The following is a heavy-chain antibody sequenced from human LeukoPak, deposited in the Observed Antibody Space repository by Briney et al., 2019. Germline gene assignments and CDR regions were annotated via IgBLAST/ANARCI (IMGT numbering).Heavy chain of an antibody. D-gene: IGHD6-19*01. Sequence: ASVKDSCKASGYTFTGYYMHWVRQAPGQGLEWMGWINPNNGGTSFAQKFQGRVTMTRDTSISTVYMELSRLRSDGTAVYYCARDFNWRWLVPQRFDYWGQGALVTVSS. CDR1: GYTFTGYY. CDR2: INPNNGGT. J-gene: IGHJ4*02. V-gene: IGHV1-2*02. CDR3: ARDFNWRWLVPQRFDY.